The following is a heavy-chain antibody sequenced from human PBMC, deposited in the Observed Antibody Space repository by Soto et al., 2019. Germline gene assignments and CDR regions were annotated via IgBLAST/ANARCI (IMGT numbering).Heavy chain of an antibody. J-gene: IGHJ5*02. D-gene: IGHD3-3*01. CDR2: INGGNGHT. V-gene: IGHV1-3*01. CDR1: GYLFTTYA. Sequence: QVQLVQSGAEVKKPGASVKVTCKASGYLFTTYAVHWVRQAPGQGIEWMGWINGGNGHTKYSQKFQGRVTFTRDTSATTAYMELGSMRSEDTAIYYCARGLTSFGWFDPWGQGTLVTVSS. CDR3: ARGLTSFGWFDP.